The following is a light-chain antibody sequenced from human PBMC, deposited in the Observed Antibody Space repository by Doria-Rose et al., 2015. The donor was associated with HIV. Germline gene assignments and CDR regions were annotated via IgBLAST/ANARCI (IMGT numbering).Light chain of an antibody. Sequence: DIRMTQSPESLGMSLGERATLNCKSNQSLLYTSKNYLAWYQQKPVQPPKLLIYWAATRQSGVPARFSGSGSGTDFTLTISSLEAEDVAVYYCQQCYDTPSFGPGTTVDIK. CDR3: QQCYDTPS. CDR1: QSLLYTSKNY. CDR2: WAA. J-gene: IGKJ3*01. V-gene: IGKV4-1*01.